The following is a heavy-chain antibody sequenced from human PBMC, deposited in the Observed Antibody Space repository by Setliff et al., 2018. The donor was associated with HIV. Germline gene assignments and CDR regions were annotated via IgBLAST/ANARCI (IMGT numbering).Heavy chain of an antibody. D-gene: IGHD3-10*01. V-gene: IGHV4-34*01. CDR1: GGSFSGYY. CDR2: INHRGGV. Sequence: SETLSLTCAVYGGSFSGYYWSWIRQPPGKGLEWIGEINHRGGVNYNPSFGSRLTMSVDTSRNQFSLKLTSVTAADTAVYYCASFFWECSDNLCHRSFQFWDQGALVTVSS. CDR3: ASFFWECSDNLCHRSFQF. J-gene: IGHJ1*01.